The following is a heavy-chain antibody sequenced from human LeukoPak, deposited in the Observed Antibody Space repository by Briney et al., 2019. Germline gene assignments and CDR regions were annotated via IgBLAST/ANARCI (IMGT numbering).Heavy chain of an antibody. D-gene: IGHD3-22*01. CDR1: GGSFSGYY. CDR3: ARIDSSGYEFDY. J-gene: IGHJ4*02. CDR2: INHSGST. V-gene: IGHV4-34*01. Sequence: PSETLSLTCAVYGGSFSGYYWSWIRQPPGKGLEWIGEINHSGSTNYNPSLKSRVTISVDTSKNQFSLKLSSVTAADTAVYYCARIDSSGYEFDYWGQGTLVTVSS.